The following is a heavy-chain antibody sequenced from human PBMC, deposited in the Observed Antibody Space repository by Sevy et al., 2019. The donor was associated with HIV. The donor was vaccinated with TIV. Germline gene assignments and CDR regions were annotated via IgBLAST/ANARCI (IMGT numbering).Heavy chain of an antibody. CDR1: GYTFTSYS. CDR2: INPSGGST. D-gene: IGHD5-12*01. V-gene: IGHV1-46*01. Sequence: ASVKVSCKASGYTFTSYSIHWVRQAPGQGLEWMGIINPSGGSTTYAQMFQGRVTLTRDKSTSTVFLELSSLRSDDTAVYYCAIPGFSGYDGLDQWGQGTLVTVSS. J-gene: IGHJ4*02. CDR3: AIPGFSGYDGLDQ.